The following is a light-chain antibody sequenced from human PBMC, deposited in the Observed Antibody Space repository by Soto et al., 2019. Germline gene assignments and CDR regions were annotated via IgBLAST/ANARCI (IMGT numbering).Light chain of an antibody. Sequence: IQMTQSPSSLSASVGDKVTITCRASQASSRSLAWYQQKPETAPKFLIYAASTLQCGVPSRFSGSGSGTDFTLTISNLQPEDVATYYCHQYYAYPFTFGGGTKVDIK. CDR3: HQYYAYPFT. J-gene: IGKJ4*01. CDR1: QASSRS. CDR2: AAS. V-gene: IGKV1D-16*01.